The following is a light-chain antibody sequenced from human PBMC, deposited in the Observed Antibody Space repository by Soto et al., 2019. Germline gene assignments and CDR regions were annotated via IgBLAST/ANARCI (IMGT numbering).Light chain of an antibody. Sequence: EIVLTQSPGTLSLSPGERATLSCRASQSVSSIYLAWYQQKPGQAPRLLIYDASSRATGIPDRFSGSGSGTDFTLTISRLEPEDFAVYYCQQYGSSLYTFGQGTKLEIK. J-gene: IGKJ2*01. CDR1: QSVSSIY. CDR2: DAS. CDR3: QQYGSSLYT. V-gene: IGKV3-20*01.